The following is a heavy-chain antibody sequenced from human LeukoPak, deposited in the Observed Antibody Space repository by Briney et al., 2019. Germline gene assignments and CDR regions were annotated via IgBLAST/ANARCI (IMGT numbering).Heavy chain of an antibody. V-gene: IGHV1-2*02. Sequence: ASVKVSCKASGYTFSGTGWYLSWLRQAPGQGLECMGWIYPNNGATAYAQKFQGRVAMTRDTSFTTAYMELSGLRPDDTAVYYCARDGPAQMVDFDYWGQGTLVTVSS. CDR3: ARDGPAQMVDFDY. J-gene: IGHJ4*02. D-gene: IGHD3-10*01. CDR2: IYPNNGAT. CDR1: GYTFSGTGWY.